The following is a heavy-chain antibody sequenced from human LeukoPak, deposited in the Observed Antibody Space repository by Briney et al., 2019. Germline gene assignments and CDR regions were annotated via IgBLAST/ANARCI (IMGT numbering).Heavy chain of an antibody. Sequence: SGRSLRLSCAASGFTFSSYGMHWVRQAPGKGLEWVAVIWYDGSNKYYADSVKGRFTISRDNSKNTRYMQMNSMRAEDTPVYYCAKLYGVAVAADDAFDIWGQGTMVTVSS. CDR2: IWYDGSNK. J-gene: IGHJ3*02. V-gene: IGHV3-33*06. CDR3: AKLYGVAVAADDAFDI. CDR1: GFTFSSYG. D-gene: IGHD6-19*01.